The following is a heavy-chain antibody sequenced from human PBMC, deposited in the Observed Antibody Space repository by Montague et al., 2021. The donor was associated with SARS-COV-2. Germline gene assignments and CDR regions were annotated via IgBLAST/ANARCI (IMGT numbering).Heavy chain of an antibody. D-gene: IGHD5-24*01. CDR1: GFTFSSYG. CDR3: ARESSIDEKGMGLDY. Sequence: SLRLSWAASGFTFSSYGMHWVRQAPGKGLEWATLISYDGSNKYYADSVKGRFTISRDNSKNTLYLQMSSLRAEDTAVYYCARESSIDEKGMGLDYWGQGTLVTVSS. J-gene: IGHJ4*02. CDR2: ISYDGSNK. V-gene: IGHV3-30-3*01.